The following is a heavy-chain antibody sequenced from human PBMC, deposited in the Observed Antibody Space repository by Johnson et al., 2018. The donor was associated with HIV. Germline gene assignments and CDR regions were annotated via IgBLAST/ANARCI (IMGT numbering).Heavy chain of an antibody. CDR3: AKGVVYGGEDAFDI. J-gene: IGHJ3*02. CDR2: IGTAGDT. V-gene: IGHV3-13*01. CDR1: DFTVSGNY. D-gene: IGHD4-23*01. Sequence: VQLVESGGGLIQPGGSLRLSCAASDFTVSGNYMSWVRQAPGKGLEWVSAIGTAGDTYYPGSVKGRFTISRENAKNSLYLQMNSLRAGDTAVYYCAKGVVYGGEDAFDIWGQGTMVTVSS.